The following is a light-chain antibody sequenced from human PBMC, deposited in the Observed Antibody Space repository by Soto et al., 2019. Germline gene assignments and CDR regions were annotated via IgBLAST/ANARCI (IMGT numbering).Light chain of an antibody. CDR2: GAS. J-gene: IGKJ1*01. CDR1: QSVSNNY. Sequence: EILLTQSPGTLSLSPGERATLSCGASQSVSNNYLAWYKQKPCHAPRLLIYGASNRATGIPDRLSGSGSGTEFPLTISRMEPEDFAVYYCQQYGSSGTFGQGTKVDIK. V-gene: IGKV3-20*01. CDR3: QQYGSSGT.